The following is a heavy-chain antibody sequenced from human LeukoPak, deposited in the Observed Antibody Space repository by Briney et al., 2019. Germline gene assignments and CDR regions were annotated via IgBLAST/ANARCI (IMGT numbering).Heavy chain of an antibody. D-gene: IGHD2-2*01. CDR3: AKDKDIVVVPAAVDY. CDR2: ISGSGGST. Sequence: GGSLRLSCAASGFTFSSYGMHWVRQAPGKGLEWVSAISGSGGSTYYADSVKGRFTISRDNSKNTLYLQMNSLRAEDTAVYYCAKDKDIVVVPAAVDYWGQGTLVTVSS. V-gene: IGHV3-23*01. J-gene: IGHJ4*02. CDR1: GFTFSSYG.